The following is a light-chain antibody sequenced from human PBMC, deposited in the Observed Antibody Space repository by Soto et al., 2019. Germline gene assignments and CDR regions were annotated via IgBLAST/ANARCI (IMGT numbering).Light chain of an antibody. CDR2: EVN. Sequence: QSALTQPPSASGSPGQSVTISCTGTSSDVGGYKYVSWYQQHPFEVNKRPSGVPDRFSGSKSGNTASLTVSGLQAEDEADYYCNSYAGINNLGVFGTGTKLTVL. V-gene: IGLV2-8*01. CDR3: NSYAGINNLGV. J-gene: IGLJ1*01. CDR1: SSDVGGYKY.